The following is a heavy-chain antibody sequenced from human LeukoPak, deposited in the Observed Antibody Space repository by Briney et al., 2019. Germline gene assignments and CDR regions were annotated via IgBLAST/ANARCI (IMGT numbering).Heavy chain of an antibody. Sequence: PSETLSLTCAVYGGSFSGYSWTGIRQPPGKGLEWIGEINHSGSTNYNPSLKSRVTISLDTSKNQFSLKLSSVTAADTAVYYCARQKGLAVAGHYYFYYYMDVWGKGTTVTVSS. D-gene: IGHD6-19*01. CDR2: INHSGST. CDR1: GGSFSGYS. V-gene: IGHV4-34*01. CDR3: ARQKGLAVAGHYYFYYYMDV. J-gene: IGHJ6*03.